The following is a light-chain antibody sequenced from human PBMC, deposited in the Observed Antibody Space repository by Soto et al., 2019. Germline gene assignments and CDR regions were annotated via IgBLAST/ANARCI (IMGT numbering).Light chain of an antibody. J-gene: IGKJ1*01. CDR2: AAS. CDR3: QQTYSPPWT. V-gene: IGKV1-39*01. CDR1: QSISSY. Sequence: DIQMTQSPSSLSASVGDRVTITCRASQSISSYLNWYQAKPGKAPKVLIYAASSLQSGVPSRFSGSGSGTDFTLTISSLQPEDFAMYYCQQTYSPPWTFGQGTKVEIK.